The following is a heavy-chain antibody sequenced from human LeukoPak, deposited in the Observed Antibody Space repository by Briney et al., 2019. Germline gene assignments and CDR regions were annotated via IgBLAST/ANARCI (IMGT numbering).Heavy chain of an antibody. CDR2: ISTSGST. V-gene: IGHV4-4*07. J-gene: IGHJ4*02. CDR1: GGSISSYY. D-gene: IGHD3-22*01. CDR3: ARVRYSDSSVLTRKRSYYFNY. Sequence: SETLSLTCTVSGGSISSYYWSWIRQPAGKGLESIGHISTSGSTNYNPSLKSRVTMSVDTSKNQFSLKLSSVTAADTAVYYCARVRYSDSSVLTRKRSYYFNYWGQGTLVTVSS.